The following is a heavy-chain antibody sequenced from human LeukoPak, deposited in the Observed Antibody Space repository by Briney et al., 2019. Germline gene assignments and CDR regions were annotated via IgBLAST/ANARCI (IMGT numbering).Heavy chain of an antibody. CDR1: GGSFSGYY. CDR3: ARTSRAYYYDSSGYYSYGYFQH. D-gene: IGHD3-22*01. V-gene: IGHV4-34*01. Sequence: SETLSLTCAVYGGSFSGYYWSWIRQPPGKGLEWIGEINHSGSTNYNPSLKSRVTISVDTSKDQFSLKLSSVTAADTAVYYCARTSRAYYYDSSGYYSYGYFQHWGQGTLVTVSS. J-gene: IGHJ1*01. CDR2: INHSGST.